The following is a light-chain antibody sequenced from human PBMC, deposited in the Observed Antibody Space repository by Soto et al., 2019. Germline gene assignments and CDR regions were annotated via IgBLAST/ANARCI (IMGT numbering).Light chain of an antibody. J-gene: IGLJ1*01. CDR3: ASYTSTDIPFV. CDR2: EVS. V-gene: IGLV2-14*01. CDR1: STDVGGYNY. Sequence: QSVLAQPSSVSGSPGQTITIPCTGTSTDVGGYNYVSWSQHHPGKGPKLIIYEVSSRPSGVSDRFSGSKSGNKASLIISNLEAEDESDYSCASYTSTDIPFVFGTGTKVTVL.